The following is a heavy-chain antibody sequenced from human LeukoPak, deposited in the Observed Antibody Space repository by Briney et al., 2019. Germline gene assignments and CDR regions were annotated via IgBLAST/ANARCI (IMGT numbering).Heavy chain of an antibody. D-gene: IGHD5-18*01. CDR3: AKGLIDSSGSRGQFDY. CDR2: ISGSGGST. J-gene: IGHJ4*02. V-gene: IGHV3-23*01. CDR1: GFPFNSYA. Sequence: GGSLGLSCAASGFPFNSYAMTGVRQAPGKGVEGVSDISGSGGSTFYADSVKGPFTISRDNSNNTLYLQMNGLRAEDTAVYYCAKGLIDSSGSRGQFDYWGQGSLVTVSS.